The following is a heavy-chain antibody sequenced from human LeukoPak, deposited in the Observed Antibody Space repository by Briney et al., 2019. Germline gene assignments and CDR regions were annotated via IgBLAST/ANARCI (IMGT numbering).Heavy chain of an antibody. V-gene: IGHV3-33*01. CDR3: SRAPSLDS. J-gene: IGHJ4*02. CDR2: IYYDGANK. Sequence: GGSLRLSCAASGFTFSSYGMHWVRQAPGKGLEWVAHIYYDGANKYYADSVKGRFTISRDISKSTLYLQMNSLRAEDTAGYYCSRAPSLDSWGPGTLVTVSS. CDR1: GFTFSSYG.